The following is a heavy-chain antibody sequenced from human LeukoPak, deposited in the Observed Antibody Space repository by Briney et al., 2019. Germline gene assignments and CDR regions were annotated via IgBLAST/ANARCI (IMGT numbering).Heavy chain of an antibody. CDR1: GRTFSSYA. D-gene: IGHD3-22*01. CDR3: ARGITMIFPDAFDI. CDR2: IIPIFGTA. V-gene: IGHV1-69*05. Sequence: SVKVSCKASGRTFSSYAISWVRQAPGQGLEWMGRIIPIFGTANYAQKFQGRVTITTDESTSTAYMELSSLRSEDTAVYYCARGITMIFPDAFDIWGQGTMVTVSS. J-gene: IGHJ3*02.